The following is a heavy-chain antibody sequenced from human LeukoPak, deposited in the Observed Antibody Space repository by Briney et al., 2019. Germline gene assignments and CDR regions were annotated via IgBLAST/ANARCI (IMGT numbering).Heavy chain of an antibody. D-gene: IGHD6-13*01. CDR2: IWYDGSNK. CDR3: ARDRYNSHFDY. CDR1: GFTFSSYG. J-gene: IGHJ4*02. V-gene: IGHV3-33*01. Sequence: PGGSLRLSCAASGFTFSSYGMHWVRQAPGKGLEWVAVIWYDGSNKYYADSVKGRFTISKDNSKNTLYLQMNSLRAEDTAVYYCARDRYNSHFDYWGQGTLVTVSS.